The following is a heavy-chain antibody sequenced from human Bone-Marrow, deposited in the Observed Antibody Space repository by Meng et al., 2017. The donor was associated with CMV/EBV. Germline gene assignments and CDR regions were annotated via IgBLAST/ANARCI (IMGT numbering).Heavy chain of an antibody. CDR3: ARGTAASYCSSTSCYDFGFYYYYYGMDV. CDR2: INHSGST. Sequence: SETLSLTCAVYGGSFSGYYWSWIRQPPGKGLEWIGEINHSGSTNYNPSLKSRVTISVDTSKNQFSLKLSSVTAADTAVYYCARGTAASYCSSTSCYDFGFYYYYYGMDVWGQGTTVTVSS. J-gene: IGHJ6*02. CDR1: GGSFSGYY. V-gene: IGHV4-34*01. D-gene: IGHD2-2*01.